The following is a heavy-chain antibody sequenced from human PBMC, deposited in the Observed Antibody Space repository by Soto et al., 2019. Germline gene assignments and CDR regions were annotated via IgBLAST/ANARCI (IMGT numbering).Heavy chain of an antibody. J-gene: IGHJ6*02. CDR3: ARDMTRTGYSFYYGMDA. CDR2: IWYDGSNK. CDR1: GFTFSSYG. D-gene: IGHD5-18*01. V-gene: IGHV3-33*01. Sequence: GGSLRLSCAASGFTFSSYGMHWVRQAPGKGLEWVAVIWYDGSNKYYADSVKGRFTISRDNSKNTLYLQMNSLRAEDTAVYYCARDMTRTGYSFYYGMDAWGQGTTVTVSS.